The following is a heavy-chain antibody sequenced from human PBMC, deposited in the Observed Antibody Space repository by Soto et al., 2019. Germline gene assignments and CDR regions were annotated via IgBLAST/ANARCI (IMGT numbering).Heavy chain of an antibody. J-gene: IGHJ5*02. CDR3: ARKQKGYSGYDSEIDP. D-gene: IGHD5-12*01. CDR2: IYHSGST. Sequence: NPSETLSLTCAVSGGSISSSNWWSWVRQPPGKGLEWIGEIYHSGSTNYNLSLKSRVTISVDKSKNQFSLKLSSVTAADTAVYYCARKQKGYSGYDSEIDPWGQGTLVTVSS. V-gene: IGHV4-4*02. CDR1: GGSISSSNW.